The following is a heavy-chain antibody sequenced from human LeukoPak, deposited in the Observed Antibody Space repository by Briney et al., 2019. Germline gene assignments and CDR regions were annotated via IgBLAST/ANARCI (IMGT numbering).Heavy chain of an antibody. Sequence: GGSLRLSCAASGFTFSSYSMNWVRQAPGKGLGWVSCITSSSTYMYYADSVKGRFTISRDNAKNSLYLQMNSLRAEDPAVYYCAALSRGYSGYDLDYWGQGTLVTVSS. CDR2: ITSSSTYM. CDR1: GFTFSSYS. CDR3: AALSRGYSGYDLDY. D-gene: IGHD5-12*01. J-gene: IGHJ4*02. V-gene: IGHV3-21*04.